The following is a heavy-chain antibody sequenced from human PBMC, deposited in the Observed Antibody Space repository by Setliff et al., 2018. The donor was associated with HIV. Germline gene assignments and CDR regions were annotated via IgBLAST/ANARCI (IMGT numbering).Heavy chain of an antibody. J-gene: IGHJ4*02. V-gene: IGHV1-18*01. Sequence: GASVKVSCKASGYTFTSYGISWGRQAPGQGLEWMGWISAYNGNTNYAQKLQGRVTMTTDTSTSTAYMGLRSLRSDDTAVYYCARGPPIVVVPAALLTFDYWGQGTLVTAPQ. CDR3: ARGPPIVVVPAALLTFDY. CDR2: ISAYNGNT. CDR1: GYTFTSYG. D-gene: IGHD2-2*01.